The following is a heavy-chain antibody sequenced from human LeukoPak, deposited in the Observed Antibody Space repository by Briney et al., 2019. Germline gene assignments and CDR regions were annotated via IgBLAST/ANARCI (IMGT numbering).Heavy chain of an antibody. D-gene: IGHD3-3*01. CDR1: GFTFSSYW. Sequence: GGSLRLSCAASGFTFSSYWMSWVRQAPGKGLEWVANIKQDGSEKYYVDSVKGRFTISRDNAKSSLYLQMNSLRAEDTAVYYCARYYDFWSGYPYYFDYWGQGTLVTVSS. CDR2: IKQDGSEK. CDR3: ARYYDFWSGYPYYFDY. J-gene: IGHJ4*02. V-gene: IGHV3-7*01.